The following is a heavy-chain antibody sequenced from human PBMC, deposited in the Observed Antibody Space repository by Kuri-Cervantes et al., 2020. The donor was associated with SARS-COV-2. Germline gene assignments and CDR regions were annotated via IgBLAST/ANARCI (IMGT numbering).Heavy chain of an antibody. CDR1: GGSISSSSYY. V-gene: IGHV4-39*07. CDR2: INHSGST. D-gene: IGHD6-13*01. Sequence: GSLRLSCTVSGGSISSSSYYYWSWVRQPPGKGLEWIGEINHSGSTNYNPSLKSRVTISGDTSKNQFSLKLSSVTAADTAVYYCARAELGLGWFFDLWGRGTLVTVSS. J-gene: IGHJ2*01. CDR3: ARAELGLGWFFDL.